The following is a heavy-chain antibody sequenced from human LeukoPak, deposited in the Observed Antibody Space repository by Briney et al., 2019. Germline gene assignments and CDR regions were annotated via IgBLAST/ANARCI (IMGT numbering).Heavy chain of an antibody. J-gene: IGHJ4*02. CDR1: GGSISSYY. CDR3: ARSKDGYNYFDY. D-gene: IGHD5-24*01. Sequence: SETLSLTCTVSGGSISSYYWSWIRQPPGKGLEWIGYIYYSGRTYYSPSLKSRVSISVDTSKNQFSLKLNSVTAADTALYYCARSKDGYNYFDYWGQGTLVTASS. V-gene: IGHV4-59*06. CDR2: IYYSGRT.